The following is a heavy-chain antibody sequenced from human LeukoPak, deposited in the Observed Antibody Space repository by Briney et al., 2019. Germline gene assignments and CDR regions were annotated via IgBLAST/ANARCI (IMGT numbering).Heavy chain of an antibody. J-gene: IGHJ4*02. V-gene: IGHV1-18*01. CDR1: GYTFTSYG. CDR2: ISAYNGNT. Sequence: ASVKVSCKASGYTFTSYGISWVRQAPGQGPEWMGWISAYNGNTNYAQKLQGRVTMTTDTSTSTAYMELRSLRSDDTAVYYCARDWYLGVPISAYFDYWGQGTLVTVSS. D-gene: IGHD3-16*01. CDR3: ARDWYLGVPISAYFDY.